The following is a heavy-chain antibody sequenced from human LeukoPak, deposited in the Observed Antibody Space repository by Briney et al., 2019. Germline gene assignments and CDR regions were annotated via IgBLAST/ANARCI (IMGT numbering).Heavy chain of an antibody. D-gene: IGHD1-26*01. CDR1: GYTFTGYY. CDR3: ARGPFFLVGAPPRESAFDI. V-gene: IGHV1-2*02. J-gene: IGHJ3*02. Sequence: ASVKVSCKASGYTFTGYYMHWVRQAPGQGLEWMGWINPNSGGTNYAQKFQGRVTMTRDTSISTAYMELSRLRSDDTAVYYCARGPFFLVGAPPRESAFDIWGQGTMVTVSS. CDR2: INPNSGGT.